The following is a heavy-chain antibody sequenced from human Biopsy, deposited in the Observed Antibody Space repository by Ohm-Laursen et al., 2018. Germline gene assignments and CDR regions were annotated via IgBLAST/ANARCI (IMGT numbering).Heavy chain of an antibody. CDR3: ARHGSSWTGDDAFHI. CDR2: ISYSRDT. D-gene: IGHD6-13*01. V-gene: IGHV4-59*08. CDR1: GGSISGSS. Sequence: TLSLTCTVSGGSISGSSWSWIRQAPGKGLEWIGYISYSRDTNYNPSLKSRITISVDTSKNQFSLKLTSVTAADTAVYYCARHGSSWTGDDAFHIWGQGTMVTVSS. J-gene: IGHJ3*02.